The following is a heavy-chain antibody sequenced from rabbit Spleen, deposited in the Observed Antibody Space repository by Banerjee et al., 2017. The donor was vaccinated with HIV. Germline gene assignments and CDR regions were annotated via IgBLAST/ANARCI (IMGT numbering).Heavy chain of an antibody. J-gene: IGHJ4*01. CDR1: GFSFSNKAV. V-gene: IGHV1S45*01. CDR2: INAASGKA. Sequence: QEQLVESGGGLDRPEGSLILFCSASGFSFSNKAVMCWVRHAPGKGLQWIACINAASGKAVYATWAKGRFTFSKTPSTTVTLQMTSLTAADTATYFCVRDLDSVIGWNFGWWGQGTLVTVS. CDR3: VRDLDSVIGWNFGW. D-gene: IGHD1-1*01.